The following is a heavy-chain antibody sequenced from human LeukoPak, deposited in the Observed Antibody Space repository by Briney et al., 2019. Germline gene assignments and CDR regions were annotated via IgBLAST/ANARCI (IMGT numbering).Heavy chain of an antibody. CDR1: GFTVITND. J-gene: IGHJ4*02. V-gene: IGHV3-53*01. Sequence: GGSLRLSCAASGFTVITNDITWVPQAAGKGLEWVSVLYSDGNTKYADSVQGRFTISRDNSKNPLYLEMNSLSPDDTAVYYCARGVEPLAANTLAYWGQGTLVTVSS. CDR2: LYSDGNT. CDR3: ARGVEPLAANTLAY. D-gene: IGHD1-14*01.